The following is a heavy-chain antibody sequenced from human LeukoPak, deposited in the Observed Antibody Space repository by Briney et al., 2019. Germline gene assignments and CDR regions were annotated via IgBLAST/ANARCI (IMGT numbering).Heavy chain of an antibody. D-gene: IGHD5-18*01. J-gene: IGHJ4*02. CDR1: GGSINNYY. CDR2: IYYSGST. Sequence: PSETLSLTCTVSGGSINNYYWSWIRQPPGEGLEWIGYIYYSGSTSYNPSLKSRVTISVDTSKNQFSLKLSSVTAADTAVYYCARTRGYSYGSYFDYWGQGTLVTVSS. CDR3: ARTRGYSYGSYFDY. V-gene: IGHV4-59*01.